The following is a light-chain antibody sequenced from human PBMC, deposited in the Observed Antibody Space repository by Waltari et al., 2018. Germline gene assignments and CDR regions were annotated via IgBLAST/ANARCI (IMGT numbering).Light chain of an antibody. V-gene: IGKV2-28*01. J-gene: IGKJ1*01. Sequence: EIVVTQSPLSLPVTPGEPASISCRSSQSLLDRNCNYLLDWYLQKPGQAPKLLIYFGSNRASGVPDRFSGSVSGRDFTLKISRVEAEDVGVYYCMQALQTPRTCGQGTKVEIK. CDR2: FGS. CDR1: QSLLDRNCNYL. CDR3: MQALQTPRT.